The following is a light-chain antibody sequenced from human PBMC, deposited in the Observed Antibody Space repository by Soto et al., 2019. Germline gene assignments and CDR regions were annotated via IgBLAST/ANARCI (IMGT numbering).Light chain of an antibody. CDR2: TAS. CDR3: RQRDSTTLA. J-gene: IGKJ2*01. Sequence: DIQMTQSPSSLSASVGDRVTITCRASQSISSYLTWYRQKPGKAPNHLIYTASSMQSGVPSRFSGSGAARALVLTISSLQPADFATYYCRQRDSTTLAFGGGTKLEMK. V-gene: IGKV1-39*01. CDR1: QSISSY.